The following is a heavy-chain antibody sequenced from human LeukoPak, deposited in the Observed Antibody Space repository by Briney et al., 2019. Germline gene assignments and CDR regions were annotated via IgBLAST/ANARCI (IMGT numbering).Heavy chain of an antibody. CDR2: ISAYNGNT. V-gene: IGHV1-18*01. CDR3: ARDHSSGWYYYYYGMDV. J-gene: IGHJ6*02. Sequence: ASVKVSCKASGYTFTSYGISWVRQAPGQGLEWMGWISAYNGNTNYAQKLQGRVTMTTDTSTSTAYMELRSLRSADTAVYYCARDHSSGWYYYYYGMDVWGQGTTVTVSS. D-gene: IGHD6-19*01. CDR1: GYTFTSYG.